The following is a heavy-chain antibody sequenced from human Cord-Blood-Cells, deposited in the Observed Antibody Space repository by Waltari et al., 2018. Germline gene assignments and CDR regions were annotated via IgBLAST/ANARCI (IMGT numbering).Heavy chain of an antibody. J-gene: IGHJ5*02. D-gene: IGHD2-8*01. CDR3: AREGQRRLSNWFDP. Sequence: QVQLQESGPGLVKPSETLSLTCTVSGGSVSSGSYYWSWIRQPPGKGLEWIGYIYYSGSTNSNPSLKSRVTISVDTSKNQFSLKLSSVTAADTAVYYCAREGQRRLSNWFDPWGQGTLVTVSS. CDR1: GGSVSSGSYY. CDR2: IYYSGST. V-gene: IGHV4-61*01.